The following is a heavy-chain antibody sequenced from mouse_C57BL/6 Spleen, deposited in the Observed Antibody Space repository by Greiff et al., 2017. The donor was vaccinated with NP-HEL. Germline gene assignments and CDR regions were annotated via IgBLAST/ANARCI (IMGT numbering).Heavy chain of an antibody. CDR1: GFTFSDYG. CDR3: ARLNYYGSSSGAMDY. V-gene: IGHV5-17*01. D-gene: IGHD1-1*01. CDR2: ISSGSSTI. Sequence: EVHLVESGGGLVKPGGSLKLSCAASGFTFSDYGMHWVRQAPEKGLEWVAYISSGSSTIYYADTVKGRFTISRDNAKNTLFLQMTSLRSEDTAMYYCARLNYYGSSSGAMDYWGQGTSVTVSS. J-gene: IGHJ4*01.